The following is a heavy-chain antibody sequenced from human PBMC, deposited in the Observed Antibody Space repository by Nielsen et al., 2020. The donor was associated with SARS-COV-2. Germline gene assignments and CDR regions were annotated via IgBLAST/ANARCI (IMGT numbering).Heavy chain of an antibody. Sequence: GESLKISCAASGFTFSSYAMNWVRQAPGKGLEWVSYISSSGSTIYYADSVKGRFTISRDNSKNTLYLQMNSLRAEDTAVYYCAKDKYQLLNYGMDVWGQGTTVTVSS. CDR2: ISSSGSTI. V-gene: IGHV3-23*01. J-gene: IGHJ6*02. D-gene: IGHD2-2*01. CDR1: GFTFSSYA. CDR3: AKDKYQLLNYGMDV.